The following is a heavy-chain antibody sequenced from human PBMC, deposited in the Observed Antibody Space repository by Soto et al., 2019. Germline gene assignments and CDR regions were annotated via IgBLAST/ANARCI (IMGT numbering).Heavy chain of an antibody. CDR2: IIPFHGVT. CDR1: GGTFSPYT. CDR3: TRDWEITVSPWSFGGF. J-gene: IGHJ4*02. D-gene: IGHD3-10*01. V-gene: IGHV1-69*08. Sequence: QVQLVQSGAEVKKPGSSVKVSCKASGGTFSPYTINWVRQAPVQGLEWMGRIIPFHGVTNYAQKFQARVTITADKSTSTAYMELSGLRFEDTAMYYCTRDWEITVSPWSFGGFWGRGTLVTVSS.